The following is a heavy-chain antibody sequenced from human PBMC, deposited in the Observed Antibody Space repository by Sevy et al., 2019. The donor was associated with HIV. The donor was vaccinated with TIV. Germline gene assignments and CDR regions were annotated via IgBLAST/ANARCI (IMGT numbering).Heavy chain of an antibody. Sequence: ASVKVSCEASGYSFDSYDINWVRQATGQGLEWMGWMSPKTGATGFAQKFKGRVTMTRNTSISTAYMELSSLTNEDTAVYYCASGGNGDFWSYEHYYYGMDVWGQGTTVTVSS. V-gene: IGHV1-8*01. CDR2: MSPKTGAT. J-gene: IGHJ6*02. CDR1: GYSFDSYD. D-gene: IGHD3-3*01. CDR3: ASGGNGDFWSYEHYYYGMDV.